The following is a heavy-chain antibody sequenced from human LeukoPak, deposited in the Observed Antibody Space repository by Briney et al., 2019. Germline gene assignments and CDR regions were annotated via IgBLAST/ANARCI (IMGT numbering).Heavy chain of an antibody. CDR2: VNSDESIT. CDR1: GFTFSSYW. CDR3: ARGHLPTPRSAMDV. D-gene: IGHD3-3*02. J-gene: IGHJ6*02. V-gene: IGHV3-74*01. Sequence: GGSLRLSCAASGFTFSSYWVHWVRQAPGKGLVWVLRVNSDESITTYADSVNGRSTISRDNAKNTLYLQVKSLRAEDTAVYYCARGHLPTPRSAMDVWGQGTTVTVSS.